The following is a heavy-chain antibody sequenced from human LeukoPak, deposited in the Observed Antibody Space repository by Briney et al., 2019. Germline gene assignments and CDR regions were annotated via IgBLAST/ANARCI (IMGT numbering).Heavy chain of an antibody. CDR1: GFTFSSYA. CDR2: ISYDGSNK. J-gene: IGHJ4*02. Sequence: GGSLRLSCAASGFTFSSYAMHWVRQAPGKGLEWVAVISYDGSNKYYADSVKGRFTISRDNSKNTLYLQMNSLRAEDTAVYYCARAGRASGTGHFVSGAQGT. CDR3: ARAGRASGTGHFVS. V-gene: IGHV3-30-3*01. D-gene: IGHD3-10*01.